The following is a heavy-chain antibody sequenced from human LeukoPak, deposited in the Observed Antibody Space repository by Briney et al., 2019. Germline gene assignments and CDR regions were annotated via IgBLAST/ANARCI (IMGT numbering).Heavy chain of an antibody. CDR2: IGDSGGST. V-gene: IGHV3-23*01. Sequence: GGSLGLSCAASGFTFSNHAMSWVRPAPGKGLEWVSVIGDSGGSTYYADSVKGRFTISRDNSKNTLYLQMNSLRADDTAVYHCAKGGASSPYTYIDVWGKGTTVIVSS. CDR1: GFTFSNHA. CDR3: AKGGASSPYTYIDV. D-gene: IGHD6-6*01. J-gene: IGHJ6*04.